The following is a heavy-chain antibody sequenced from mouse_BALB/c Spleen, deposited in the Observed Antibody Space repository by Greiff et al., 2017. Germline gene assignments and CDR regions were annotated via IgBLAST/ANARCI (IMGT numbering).Heavy chain of an antibody. CDR2: IWAGGST. V-gene: IGHV2-9*02. Sequence: QVQLKESGPGLVAPAQSLSITCTASGFSLTSYGVHWVRQPPGKGLEWLGVIWAGGSTNYNSGLMTRLSISKDNTKSNVFLKMNSLQTDDTAMYYCGRNDNCAMDYWGQGTSVTVSS. CDR3: GRNDNCAMDY. CDR1: GFSLTSYG. J-gene: IGHJ4*01.